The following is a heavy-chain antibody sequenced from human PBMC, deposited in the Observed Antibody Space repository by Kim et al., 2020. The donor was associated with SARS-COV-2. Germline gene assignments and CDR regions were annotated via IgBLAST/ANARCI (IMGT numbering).Heavy chain of an antibody. CDR3: AKDFRYSGYDYWRYFDY. V-gene: IGHV3-23*01. CDR2: ISGSGGST. J-gene: IGHJ4*02. D-gene: IGHD5-12*01. CDR1: GFTFSSYA. Sequence: GGSLRLSCAASGFTFSSYAMSWVRQAPGKGLEWVSAISGSGGSTYYADSVKGRFTISRDNSKNTLYLQMNSLRAEDTAVYYCAKDFRYSGYDYWRYFDYWGQGTLVTVSS.